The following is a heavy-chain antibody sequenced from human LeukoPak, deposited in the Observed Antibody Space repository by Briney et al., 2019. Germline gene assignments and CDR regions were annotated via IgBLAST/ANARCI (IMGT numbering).Heavy chain of an antibody. CDR2: IYYSGST. Sequence: SETLSLTCTVSGGSISSYYWSWIRQPPGKGLGWIGYIYYSGSTNYNPSLKSRVTISVDTSKNQFSLKLSSVTAADTAVHYCARAETIAALYWFDPWGQGTLVTVSS. J-gene: IGHJ5*02. CDR3: ARAETIAALYWFDP. D-gene: IGHD6-6*01. CDR1: GGSISSYY. V-gene: IGHV4-59*01.